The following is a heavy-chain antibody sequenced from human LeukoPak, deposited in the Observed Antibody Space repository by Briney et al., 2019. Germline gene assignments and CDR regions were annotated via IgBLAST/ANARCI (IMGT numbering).Heavy chain of an antibody. Sequence: GGSLRLSCAASGFTFSSYGMHWVRQAPGKGLEWVAYIQNDGSNEQYADSVKGRFSISRDSSKNILYLQMNSLRAEDTAVYYCSTDPRLLMYWGHGTLVTVSS. V-gene: IGHV3-30*02. CDR3: STDPRLLMY. D-gene: IGHD2-8*01. CDR2: IQNDGSNE. CDR1: GFTFSSYG. J-gene: IGHJ4*01.